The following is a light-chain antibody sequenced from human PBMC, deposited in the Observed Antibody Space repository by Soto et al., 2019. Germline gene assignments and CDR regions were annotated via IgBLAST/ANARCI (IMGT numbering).Light chain of an antibody. CDR1: QSISSY. J-gene: IGKJ4*01. CDR2: AAS. Sequence: DIQMTQSPSSLSASVGDRVTITCRASQSISSYLNWYQQKPGKAPKLLINAASSLQSGVPSRFSGSGSGTEFTLTISSLQPEDFATYSCQQLNSYPLTFGGGTKVDIK. V-gene: IGKV1-9*01. CDR3: QQLNSYPLT.